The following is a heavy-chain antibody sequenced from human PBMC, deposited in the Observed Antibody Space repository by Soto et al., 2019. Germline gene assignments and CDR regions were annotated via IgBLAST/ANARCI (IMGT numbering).Heavy chain of an antibody. Sequence: SETLSLTCTVSGGSISSNSYYWGWIRQPPGKGLEWIGSIYYSGSTYYNPSLKSRVTISVDTSKNQFSLKLSSVTAADTAGYYCAGLKYFHSSDYLVNWGQGTRVT. CDR3: AGLKYFHSSDYLVN. CDR2: IYYSGST. V-gene: IGHV4-39*01. J-gene: IGHJ4*02. CDR1: GGSISSNSYY. D-gene: IGHD3-22*01.